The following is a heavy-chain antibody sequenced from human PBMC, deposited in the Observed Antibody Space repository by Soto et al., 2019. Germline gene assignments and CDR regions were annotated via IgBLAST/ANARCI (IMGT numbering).Heavy chain of an antibody. CDR3: ARHPYSSSRHYFDY. Sequence: SETLSLTCTVSGGSISSSSYYWGWIRQPPGKGLEWIGSIYYSGSTYYNPSLKSRVTISVDTSKNQFSLKLSSVTAADTAVYYCARHPYSSSRHYFDYWGQGTLVTVSS. D-gene: IGHD6-6*01. V-gene: IGHV4-39*01. CDR1: GGSISSSSYY. CDR2: IYYSGST. J-gene: IGHJ4*02.